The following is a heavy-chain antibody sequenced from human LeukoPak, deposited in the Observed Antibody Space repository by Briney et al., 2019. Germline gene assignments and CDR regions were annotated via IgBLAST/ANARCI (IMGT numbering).Heavy chain of an antibody. CDR2: IYYSGST. V-gene: IGHV4-39*02. Sequence: SETLSLTCTVSGGSISSSSYYWGWIRQPPGKGLEWIGSIYYSGSTYYNPSLKSRVTISVDTSKNQFSLKLSSVTAADTAVYYCARDSLWFGEPDDAFDIWGQGTMVTVSS. CDR3: ARDSLWFGEPDDAFDI. J-gene: IGHJ3*02. D-gene: IGHD3-10*01. CDR1: GGSISSSSYY.